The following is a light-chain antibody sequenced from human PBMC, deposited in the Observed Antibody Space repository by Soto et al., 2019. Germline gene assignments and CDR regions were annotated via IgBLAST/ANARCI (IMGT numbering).Light chain of an antibody. CDR2: DAS. CDR3: QQRSNGPLT. J-gene: IGKJ1*01. CDR1: QSVSNNY. Sequence: EIVMTQSPATLSVSPGERATLSCRASQSVSNNYLAWYQQKPGQAPRLFIYDASYRATGIPARFSGSGSGTDFTLTISSLEPEDFAVYYCQQRSNGPLTFGQGTKVDIK. V-gene: IGKV3-11*01.